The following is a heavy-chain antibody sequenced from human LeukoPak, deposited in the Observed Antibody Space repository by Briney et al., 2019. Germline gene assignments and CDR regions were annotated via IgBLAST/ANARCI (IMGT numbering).Heavy chain of an antibody. CDR3: ARGKSPSSRYYYGSGSYFDY. CDR1: GGSFSSYY. V-gene: IGHV4-59*12. Sequence: PSETLSLTCAVYGGSFSSYYWSWIRQPPGKGLEWIGYIYYSGSTNYNPSLKSRVTISVDTSKNQFSLKLSSVTAADTAVYYCARGKSPSSRYYYGSGSYFDYWGQGTLVTVSS. CDR2: IYYSGST. D-gene: IGHD3-10*01. J-gene: IGHJ4*02.